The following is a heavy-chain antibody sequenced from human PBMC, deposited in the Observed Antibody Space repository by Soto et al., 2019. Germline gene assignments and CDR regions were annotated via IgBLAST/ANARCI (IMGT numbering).Heavy chain of an antibody. CDR3: ARGLRSYGYFDY. J-gene: IGHJ4*02. V-gene: IGHV3-66*01. Sequence: EVPLVESGGGLVQPGGSLRLSCAASGFTVSSNYMSWVRQAPGKGLEWVSVIYSGGSTYYADSVKGRFTISRDNSKNTLYLQMNSLRAEDTSVYYCARGLRSYGYFDYWGQGTLVTVSS. D-gene: IGHD5-18*01. CDR1: GFTVSSNY. CDR2: IYSGGST.